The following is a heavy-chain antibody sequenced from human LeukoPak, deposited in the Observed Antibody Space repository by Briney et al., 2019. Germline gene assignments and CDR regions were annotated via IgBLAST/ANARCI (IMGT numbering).Heavy chain of an antibody. J-gene: IGHJ5*01. V-gene: IGHV3-43*02. Sequence: GGSLRLSCAASGFTFDDYAMHWVRQAPGEGLEWVSLISGDGVSTYFADSVKGRFTISRDNSKNSLYLQMSSLREEDTALYYCAKDIGFNALSASGIDSWGQGTLVTVSS. CDR3: AKDIGFNALSASGIDS. D-gene: IGHD6-13*01. CDR2: ISGDGVST. CDR1: GFTFDDYA.